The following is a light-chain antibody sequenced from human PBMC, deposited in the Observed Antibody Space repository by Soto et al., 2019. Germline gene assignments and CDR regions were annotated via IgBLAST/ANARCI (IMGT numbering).Light chain of an antibody. CDR1: QSIANY. CDR3: QQRSSWPIT. CDR2: DAY. J-gene: IGKJ5*01. V-gene: IGKV3-11*01. Sequence: EIVLTQSPATLSVSPGERATLSCRASQSIANYLAWYQQKPGQSHRLLTYDAYNRATGIQARFSGSGSGTDFTLTISSLEPEDFAVYYCQQRSSWPITFGQGTRLEIK.